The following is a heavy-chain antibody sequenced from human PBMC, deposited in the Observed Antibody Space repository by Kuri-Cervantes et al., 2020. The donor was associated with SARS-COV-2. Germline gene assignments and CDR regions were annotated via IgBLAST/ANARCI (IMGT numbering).Heavy chain of an antibody. CDR1: GGSFSGYY. Sequence: SETLSLTCAVYGGSFSGYYWSWIRQPPGKGLEWIGEINHSGSTNYNPSLKSRVTISVDTSKNQFSLKLSSVTAADTAVYYCARAHYDSSGYYPNWFDPWAREPGSPSPQ. J-gene: IGHJ5*02. D-gene: IGHD3-22*01. CDR2: INHSGST. CDR3: ARAHYDSSGYYPNWFDP. V-gene: IGHV4-34*01.